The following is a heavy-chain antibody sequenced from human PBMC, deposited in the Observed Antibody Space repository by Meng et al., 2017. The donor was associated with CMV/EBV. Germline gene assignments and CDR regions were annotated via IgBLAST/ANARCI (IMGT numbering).Heavy chain of an antibody. CDR3: ARVPYSSSWYEPSPVY. CDR1: GFTFSSYS. CDR2: ISSSSSYI. J-gene: IGHJ4*02. Sequence: GESLKISCAASGFTFSSYSMNWVRQAPGKGLEWVSSISSSSSYIYYADSVKGRFTISRDNAKNSLYLQMNNLRAEDTAVYYCARVPYSSSWYEPSPVYWGQGTLVTVSS. D-gene: IGHD6-13*01. V-gene: IGHV3-21*01.